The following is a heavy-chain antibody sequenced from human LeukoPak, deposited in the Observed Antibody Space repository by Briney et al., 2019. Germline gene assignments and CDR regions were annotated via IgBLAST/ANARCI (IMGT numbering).Heavy chain of an antibody. CDR2: INSDGSST. D-gene: IGHD5-18*01. J-gene: IGHJ4*02. Sequence: AGGSLRLSCAASGFTFSSYWMHWVRQAPGKGLVWVSRINSDGSSTSYADSVKGRFTISRDSAKNTLYLQMNSLRAEDTAVYYCARGKGYSYDYYWGQGTLVTVSS. CDR3: ARGKGYSYDYY. CDR1: GFTFSSYW. V-gene: IGHV3-74*01.